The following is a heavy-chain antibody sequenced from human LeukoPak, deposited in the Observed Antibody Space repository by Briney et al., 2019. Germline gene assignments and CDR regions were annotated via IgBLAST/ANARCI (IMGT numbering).Heavy chain of an antibody. CDR1: GYTFTGYY. CDR3: ARARYDSSGYYGY. CDR2: INPNSGGT. Sequence: ASVKVSCKASGYTFTGYYMHWVRQAPGQGLGWMGWINPNSGGTNYAQKSQGRVTMTRDTSISTAYMELSRLRSDDTAVYYCARARYDSSGYYGYWGQGTLVTVSS. D-gene: IGHD3-22*01. V-gene: IGHV1-2*02. J-gene: IGHJ4*02.